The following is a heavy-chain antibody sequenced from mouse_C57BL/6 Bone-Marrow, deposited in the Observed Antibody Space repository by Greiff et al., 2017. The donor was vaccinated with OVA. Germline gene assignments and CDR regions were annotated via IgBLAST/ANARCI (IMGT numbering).Heavy chain of an antibody. V-gene: IGHV5-17*01. J-gene: IGHJ4*01. D-gene: IGHD1-1*01. CDR2: IRSGSSTI. CDR1: GFTFSDYG. Sequence: EVQRVESGGGLVKPGGSLKLSCAASGFTFSDYGMHWVRQAPEKGLEWVAYIRSGSSTIYYADTVKGRFTISRDNAKNTLFLQMTSLRSEDTAMYYCAKRGHYYGSYYYAMDYWGQGTSVTVSS. CDR3: AKRGHYYGSYYYAMDY.